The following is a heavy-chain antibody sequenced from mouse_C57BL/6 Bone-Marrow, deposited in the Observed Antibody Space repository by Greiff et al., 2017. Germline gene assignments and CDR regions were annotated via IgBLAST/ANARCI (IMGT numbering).Heavy chain of an antibody. Sequence: EVKLEESGGGLVQPGGSLKLSCAASGFTFSDYGMAWVRQAPRKGPEWVAFISNLAYSIYYADTVTGRFTISRENAKNTLYLEMSSLRSEDTAMYYCARRGYGSSWDYYAMDYWGQGTSVTVSS. V-gene: IGHV5-15*04. D-gene: IGHD1-1*01. J-gene: IGHJ4*01. CDR2: ISNLAYSI. CDR1: GFTFSDYG. CDR3: ARRGYGSSWDYYAMDY.